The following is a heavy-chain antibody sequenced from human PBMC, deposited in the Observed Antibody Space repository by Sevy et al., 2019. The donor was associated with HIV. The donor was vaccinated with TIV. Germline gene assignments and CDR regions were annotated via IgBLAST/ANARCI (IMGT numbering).Heavy chain of an antibody. V-gene: IGHV3-30*02. CDR3: AKDPDRSSSWYDY. CDR1: GFTFSTYG. J-gene: IGHJ4*02. Sequence: GGSLGLSCAASGFTFSTYGMHWVRQAPGKGLEWVAFIRYDGSNKYYPASVKDRFTISRDNSKNTLYLQMNSLRPEDTAVYYCAKDPDRSSSWYDYWGQGTLVTVSS. D-gene: IGHD6-13*01. CDR2: IRYDGSNK.